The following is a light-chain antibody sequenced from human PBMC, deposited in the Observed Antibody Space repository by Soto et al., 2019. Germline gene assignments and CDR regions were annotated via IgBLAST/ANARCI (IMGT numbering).Light chain of an antibody. Sequence: DILMTQSPDSLAVSLGERATINCKSSQSVLYSSNNKNYLAWYQQKPGQPPKLLIYWASTRESGVPDRFSGSGSGTDFTLTISRLEPEDFAVYYCQQYGSSPPITFGQGTRLEIK. CDR1: QSVLYSSNNKNY. J-gene: IGKJ5*01. CDR3: QQYGSSPPIT. V-gene: IGKV4-1*01. CDR2: WAS.